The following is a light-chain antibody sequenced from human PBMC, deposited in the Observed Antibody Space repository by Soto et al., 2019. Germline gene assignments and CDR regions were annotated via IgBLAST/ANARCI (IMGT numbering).Light chain of an antibody. Sequence: DIQMTQSPSSVSASVGDRVTITCRASQDVSNWLAWYQQKPGKAPNLLIYAASTLQSGVPSRFSGSGSGTDFTLPISSLQPEDFATYYCQQANSFPLTFGQGTRLEIK. V-gene: IGKV1-12*01. CDR3: QQANSFPLT. CDR1: QDVSNW. CDR2: AAS. J-gene: IGKJ5*01.